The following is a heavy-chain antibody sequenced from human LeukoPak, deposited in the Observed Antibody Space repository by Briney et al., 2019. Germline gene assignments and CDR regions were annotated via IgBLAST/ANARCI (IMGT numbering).Heavy chain of an antibody. J-gene: IGHJ4*02. V-gene: IGHV1-46*01. CDR2: INPSGGST. CDR3: ARVERGTYYFDY. CDR1: GYTFTTYY. D-gene: IGHD3-3*01. Sequence: ASVKVSCKASGYTFTTYYIHWMRQAPGQGLEWMGIINPSGGSTNYAQKFQGRVTMTRDTSTSTVYMELSSLRSEDTAIYYCARVERGTYYFDYWGQGTLVTVSS.